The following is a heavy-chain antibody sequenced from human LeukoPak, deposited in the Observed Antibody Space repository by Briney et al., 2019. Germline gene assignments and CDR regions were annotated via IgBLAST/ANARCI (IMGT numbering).Heavy chain of an antibody. CDR2: ISGSGGST. D-gene: IGHD2-15*01. CDR3: ARGVPRVVVVAARNPNWFDP. Sequence: RPGGSLRLSCAASGYTFSSYAMSWVRQAPGKGLEWVSAISGSGGSTYYADSVKGRFTISRDNAKNSLYLQMNSLRAEDTAVYYCARGVPRVVVVAARNPNWFDPWGQGTLVTVSS. J-gene: IGHJ5*02. CDR1: GYTFSSYA. V-gene: IGHV3-23*01.